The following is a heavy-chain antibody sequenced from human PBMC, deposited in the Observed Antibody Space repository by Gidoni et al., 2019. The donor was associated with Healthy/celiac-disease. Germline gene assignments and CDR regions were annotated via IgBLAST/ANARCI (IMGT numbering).Heavy chain of an antibody. CDR2: IYSGGST. CDR3: ARTYGSGSYHV. J-gene: IGHJ6*02. V-gene: IGHV3-53*02. D-gene: IGHD3-10*01. CDR1: GLTVSSNY. Sequence: EVQLVETGGGLIQPGGSLKPSCAASGLTVSSNYMSWVRQAPGKGLEWVSVIYSGGSTYYADSVKGRFTISRDNSKNTLYLQMNSLRAEDTAVYYCARTYGSGSYHVWGQGTTVTVSS.